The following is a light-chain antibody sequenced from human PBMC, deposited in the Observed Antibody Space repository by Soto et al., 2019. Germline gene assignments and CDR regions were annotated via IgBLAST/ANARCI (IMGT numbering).Light chain of an antibody. V-gene: IGKV3-15*01. CDR2: VAS. Sequence: EIVMTQSPATLSVSPGERATLSCRASQSVSSNLAWYQQKPGQAPRLLIYVASTRATGIPARFSGSRSGTEFTLTISRLQSEDFAVYYCQQYNNWPLTFGGGTKVEIK. CDR1: QSVSSN. CDR3: QQYNNWPLT. J-gene: IGKJ4*01.